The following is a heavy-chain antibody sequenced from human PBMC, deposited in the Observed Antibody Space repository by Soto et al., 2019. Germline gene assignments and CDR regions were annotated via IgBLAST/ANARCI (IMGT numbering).Heavy chain of an antibody. CDR3: SADRPDIGVGWWV. CDR1: GSGFISSG. Sequence: SVKVSCKASGSGFISSGIQWVRQAHGQRLEWIGWIVVASGQTNYAQNFRGRVAITRDTSTATAYIELTGLTSEDTAVYFCSADRPDIGVGWWVWGQGTTVTVPS. J-gene: IGHJ6*02. V-gene: IGHV1-58*02. CDR2: IVVASGQT. D-gene: IGHD2-15*01.